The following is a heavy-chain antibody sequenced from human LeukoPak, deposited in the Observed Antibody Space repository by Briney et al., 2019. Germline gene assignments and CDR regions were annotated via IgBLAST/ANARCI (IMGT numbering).Heavy chain of an antibody. D-gene: IGHD3-9*01. J-gene: IGHJ4*02. V-gene: IGHV3-64*01. CDR1: GFTFSSYA. Sequence: KTGGSLRLSCAASGFTFSSYAMHWVRQAPGKGLEYVSAISSNGGSTYYANSVKGRFTISRDNSKNTLYLQMDSLRAEDMAVYYCARGGWGAKYYDILTGSSDYDYWGQGTLVSVSS. CDR2: ISSNGGST. CDR3: ARGGWGAKYYDILTGSSDYDY.